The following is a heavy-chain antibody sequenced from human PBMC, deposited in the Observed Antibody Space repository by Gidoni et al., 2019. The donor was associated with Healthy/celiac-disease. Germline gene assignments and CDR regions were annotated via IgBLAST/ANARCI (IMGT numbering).Heavy chain of an antibody. CDR1: GFTFSSYG. V-gene: IGHV3-30*18. J-gene: IGHJ4*02. CDR2: ISYDGSNK. D-gene: IGHD3-22*01. CDR3: AKVAPTEEGYYDSSGPFDY. Sequence: QVQLVESGGGVVQPGRSLRLSCAASGFTFSSYGMHWVRQAPGKGLEWVAVISYDGSNKYYADSVKGRFTISRDNSKNTLYLQMNSLRAEDTAVYYCAKVAPTEEGYYDSSGPFDYWGQGTLVTVSS.